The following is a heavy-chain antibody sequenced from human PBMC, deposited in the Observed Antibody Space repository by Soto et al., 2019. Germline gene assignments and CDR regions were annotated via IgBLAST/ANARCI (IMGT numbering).Heavy chain of an antibody. J-gene: IGHJ4*02. Sequence: QITLNESGPPLVKPTQTLTLTCTFSGFSLSTRDVGVGWIRQPPGEALEWLGVVYWDDSKTYSPSLESRLTITKNTSKNQVVLRMTKMDRVDTATYYGAHCRGGVASFWGQGTLVTVSS. CDR1: GFSLSTRDVG. CDR2: VYWDDSK. CDR3: AHCRGGVASF. V-gene: IGHV2-5*02. D-gene: IGHD2-2*01.